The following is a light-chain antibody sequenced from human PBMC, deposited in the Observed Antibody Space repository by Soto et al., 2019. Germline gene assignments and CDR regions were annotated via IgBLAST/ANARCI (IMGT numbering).Light chain of an antibody. CDR2: GAS. V-gene: IGKV3-20*01. J-gene: IGKJ1*01. CDR1: QSVTSNY. CDR3: QQYGSSPT. Sequence: EIGLTQSPGTLSLSPGERATLSCRASQSVTSNYLAWYQQKPGQAPSLVIYGASSRATGIPDRFSGSGSGTDFTLTISTLETEDFAVYYCQQYGSSPTFGQGTKVEIK.